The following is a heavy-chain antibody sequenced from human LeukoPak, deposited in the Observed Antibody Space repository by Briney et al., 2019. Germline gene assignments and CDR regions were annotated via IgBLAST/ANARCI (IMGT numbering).Heavy chain of an antibody. J-gene: IGHJ6*03. CDR2: IYYSGST. V-gene: IGHV4-61*05. Sequence: PSETLSLTCTVSGGSISSSSYYWGWIRQPPGKGLEWIGYIYYSGSTNYNPSLKSRVTISVDTSKNQFSLKLSSVTAADTAVYYCARTTEAHSWRTRYYDYYMDVWGKGTTVTVSS. CDR1: GGSISSSSYY. CDR3: ARTTEAHSWRTRYYDYYMDV. D-gene: IGHD6-13*01.